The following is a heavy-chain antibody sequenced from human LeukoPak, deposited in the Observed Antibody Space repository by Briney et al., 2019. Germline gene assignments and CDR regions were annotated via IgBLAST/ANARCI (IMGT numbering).Heavy chain of an antibody. D-gene: IGHD7-27*01. CDR2: ISYDGSNK. V-gene: IGHV3-30*04. J-gene: IGHJ3*02. Sequence: GRSLRLSCAASGFTFSSYAMHWVRQAPGKGLEWVAVISYDGSNKYYADSVKGRFTISRDNSKNTLYLQMNSLRAEDTAVYYCAREWGSAAFDIWGQGTMVTVSS. CDR3: AREWGSAAFDI. CDR1: GFTFSSYA.